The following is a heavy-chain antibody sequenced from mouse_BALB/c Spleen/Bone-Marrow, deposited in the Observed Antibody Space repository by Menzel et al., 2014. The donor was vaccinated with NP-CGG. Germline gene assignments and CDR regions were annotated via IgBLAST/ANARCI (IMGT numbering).Heavy chain of an antibody. J-gene: IGHJ1*01. Sequence: EAQRVESGGGLVKPGGSLKLSCAASGFTFSTYAMSWVRQTPEKRLEWVATINSGGTYIYYADSVKGRFTISKDNAKNTLYLQMSSLRSEDTAMFYCARPRMITTSFDVWNEATTVTVSS. CDR3: ARPRMITTSFDV. V-gene: IGHV5-9-3*01. CDR2: INSGGTYI. CDR1: GFTFSTYA. D-gene: IGHD2-4*01.